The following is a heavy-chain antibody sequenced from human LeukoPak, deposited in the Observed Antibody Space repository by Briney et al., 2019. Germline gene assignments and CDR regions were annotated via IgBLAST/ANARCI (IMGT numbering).Heavy chain of an antibody. CDR2: ISVSGTST. Sequence: PGGSPRLSCAASGFTFSSYAMSWVRQAPGKGLEWVSGISVSGTSTSNADSVKGRFTISRDNPRNTLYLQMNSLRAEDTALYYCAIMHPYYDGSGYWVQWGQGTLVTVSS. CDR3: AIMHPYYDGSGYWVQ. CDR1: GFTFSSYA. V-gene: IGHV3-23*01. D-gene: IGHD3-22*01. J-gene: IGHJ4*02.